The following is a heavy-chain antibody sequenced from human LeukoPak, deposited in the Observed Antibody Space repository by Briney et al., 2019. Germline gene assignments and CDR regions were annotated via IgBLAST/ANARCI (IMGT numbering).Heavy chain of an antibody. J-gene: IGHJ4*02. CDR3: AKDRGRYYDSSGYYWGYYFDS. CDR2: ISGSGGST. CDR1: GFTFSSYA. D-gene: IGHD3-22*01. Sequence: GGSLRLSCAASGFTFSSYAMSWVRQAPGKGLEWVSAISGSGGSTYYADSVKGRFTISRDNSKNTLYLQMSSLRAEDTAVYYCAKDRGRYYDSSGYYWGYYFDSWGRESWSPSPQ. V-gene: IGHV3-23*01.